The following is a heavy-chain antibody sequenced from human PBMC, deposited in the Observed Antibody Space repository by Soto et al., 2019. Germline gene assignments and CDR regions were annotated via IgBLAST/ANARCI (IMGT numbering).Heavy chain of an antibody. J-gene: IGHJ4*02. D-gene: IGHD6-19*01. CDR1: GFTFSSYG. Sequence: GGSLRLSCAASGFTFSSYGMHWVRQAPGKGLEWVAVISYDGSNKYYADSVKGRFTISRDNSKNTLYLQMNSLRAEDTAVYYCARETSSGWQSDYWGQGTLVTVSS. V-gene: IGHV3-30*03. CDR2: ISYDGSNK. CDR3: ARETSSGWQSDY.